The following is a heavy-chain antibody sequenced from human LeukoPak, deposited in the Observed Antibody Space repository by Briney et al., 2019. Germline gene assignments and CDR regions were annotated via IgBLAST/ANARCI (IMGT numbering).Heavy chain of an antibody. V-gene: IGHV3-48*03. CDR2: IDYRGRTT. CDR3: ALLAVASDFDY. CDR1: GFSFSSYE. Sequence: GGSLRLSCAGSGFSFSSYEINWVRQTPGKGLEWIANIDYRGRTTHYADSVKGRFTISRDNAKNSPYLQMNSLRVEDTAVYYCALLAVASDFDYWGQGALVTVSS. J-gene: IGHJ4*02. D-gene: IGHD6-19*01.